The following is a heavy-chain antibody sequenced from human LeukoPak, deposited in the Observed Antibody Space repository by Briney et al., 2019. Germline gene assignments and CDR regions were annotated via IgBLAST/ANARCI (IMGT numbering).Heavy chain of an antibody. CDR3: TRDLSATARAYDY. D-gene: IGHD1-26*01. J-gene: IGHJ4*02. Sequence: GGSLRLSCAASGFILSAYNMNWVRQAPGKGLEWVSFIDISGTYITYADSVKGRFTVSRDNAKNSLYLQMNSLRADDTAVYYCTRDLSATARAYDYWGQGTLVTVSS. CDR2: IDISGTYI. CDR1: GFILSAYN. V-gene: IGHV3-21*01.